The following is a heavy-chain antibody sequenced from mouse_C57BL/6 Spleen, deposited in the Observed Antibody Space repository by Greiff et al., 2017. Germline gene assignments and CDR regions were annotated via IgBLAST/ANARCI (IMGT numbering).Heavy chain of an antibody. J-gene: IGHJ2*01. Sequence: EVMLVESEGGLVQPGSSMKLSCTASGFTFSDYYMAWVRQVPEKGLEWVANINYDGSSTYYLDSLKSRFIISRDNAKNILYLQMSSLKSEDTATYYCARGERGYPFDYWGQGTTLTVSS. CDR2: INYDGSST. CDR3: ARGERGYPFDY. V-gene: IGHV5-16*01. CDR1: GFTFSDYY.